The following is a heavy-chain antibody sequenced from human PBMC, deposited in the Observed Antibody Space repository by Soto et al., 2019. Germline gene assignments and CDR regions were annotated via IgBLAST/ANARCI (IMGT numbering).Heavy chain of an antibody. CDR2: IDPSDSYI. CDR1: GYSFTSSW. Sequence: EVQLVQSGAEVKKPGESLRISCQGSGYSFTSSWISWVRQMPGEGLEWMGRIDPSDSYINYSPSFQGRVTISADKSIRTAYLQWSSLKASDTAMYYCASRGSSSSFFYDSWGQGTLVTVSS. V-gene: IGHV5-10-1*03. J-gene: IGHJ4*02. CDR3: ASRGSSSSFFYDS. D-gene: IGHD6-6*01.